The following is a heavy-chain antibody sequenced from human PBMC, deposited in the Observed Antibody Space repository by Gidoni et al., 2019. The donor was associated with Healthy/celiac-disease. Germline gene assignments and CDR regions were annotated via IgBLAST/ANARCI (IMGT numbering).Heavy chain of an antibody. CDR3: AREVVITFYYYYHMDV. J-gene: IGHJ6*03. CDR2: IKHSGST. CDR1: GGSFGGYY. Sequence: QVQLQQWGAGLLKPSETLSLPCAVYGGSFGGYYWSWIRQPPGKGLEWIGEIKHSGSTNYNQSLKSRVTISVDTSKNQFSLKLSSVTAADTAVYYCAREVVITFYYYYHMDVWGKGTTVTVSS. D-gene: IGHD3-22*01. V-gene: IGHV4-34*01.